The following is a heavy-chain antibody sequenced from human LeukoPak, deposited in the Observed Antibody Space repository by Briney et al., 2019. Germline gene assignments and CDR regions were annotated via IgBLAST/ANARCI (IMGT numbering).Heavy chain of an antibody. CDR3: ARELCSDGVCYTAFDY. J-gene: IGHJ4*02. CDR2: IYSGGNT. D-gene: IGHD2-8*01. CDR1: GFTVSSNY. Sequence: PGGSLRLSCAASGFTVSSNYMSWVRQAPGKGLEWVSVIYSGGNTYYADSVKGRFTISRDNSKNTMYLQMNSLRAEDTAVYFCARELCSDGVCYTAFDYWDQGTLVTVSS. V-gene: IGHV3-66*01.